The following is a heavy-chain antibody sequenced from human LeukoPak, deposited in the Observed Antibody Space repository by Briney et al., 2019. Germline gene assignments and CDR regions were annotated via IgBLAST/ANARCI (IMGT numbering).Heavy chain of an antibody. V-gene: IGHV1-2*02. CDR1: GYTFTAYY. CDR3: ARGQGDYYFDY. CDR2: INPNSGVT. J-gene: IGHJ4*02. D-gene: IGHD2-21*02. Sequence: ASVKVSCEASGYTFTAYYIYWVRQAPGQGLEWMGWINPNSGVTNYAQSFQGRVTMTRDTSISATYMELSRLRSDDTAVYYCARGQGDYYFDYWGQGTLVTVSS.